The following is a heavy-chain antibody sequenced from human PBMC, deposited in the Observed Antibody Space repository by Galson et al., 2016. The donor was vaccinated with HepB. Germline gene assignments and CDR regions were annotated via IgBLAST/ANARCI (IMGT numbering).Heavy chain of an antibody. CDR3: ARDRPSPPIGSDGFDI. V-gene: IGHV1-18*01. Sequence: SVKVSCKASGYAFTSYGISWVRQAPGQGLEWMGWISGYNGNTKYSQKLRGRVTMTTETSTSTTYMEVRYLESDDTAVYYCARDRPSPPIGSDGFDIWGQGTMVTVSS. CDR2: ISGYNGNT. CDR1: GYAFTSYG. J-gene: IGHJ3*02.